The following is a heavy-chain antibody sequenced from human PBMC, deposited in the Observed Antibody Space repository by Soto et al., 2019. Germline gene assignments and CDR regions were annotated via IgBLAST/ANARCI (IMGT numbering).Heavy chain of an antibody. CDR1: GLTFSSYS. D-gene: IGHD2-15*01. J-gene: IGHJ4*02. V-gene: IGHV3-33*08. CDR2: ICNGGSTK. Sequence: GGSLRLSCAASGLTFSSYSMNWVRQAPGKGLEWVAVICNGGSTKYYADSVKGRFTISRDNSKNTLYLQMNSLRAEDTAVYYCARDGYCSGGSCYSVPVFDYWGQGTLVTVSS. CDR3: ARDGYCSGGSCYSVPVFDY.